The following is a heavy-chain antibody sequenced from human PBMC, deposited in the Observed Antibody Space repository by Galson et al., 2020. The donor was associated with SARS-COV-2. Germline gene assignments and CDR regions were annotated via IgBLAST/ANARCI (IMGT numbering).Heavy chain of an antibody. D-gene: IGHD3-10*01. J-gene: IGHJ4*02. CDR3: ARDQGRLGVGKHFDY. CDR2: IYITGST. V-gene: IGHV4-4*07. CDR1: GGSFSGYY. Sequence: SETLSLTCAVYGGSFSGYYWTWIRQPAGKGLEWIGRIYITGSTNYNPSLKSRVTMSLDRSKNQFSLKLSSVTAADTAVYFCARDQGRLGVGKHFDYWGQGTLVTVSS.